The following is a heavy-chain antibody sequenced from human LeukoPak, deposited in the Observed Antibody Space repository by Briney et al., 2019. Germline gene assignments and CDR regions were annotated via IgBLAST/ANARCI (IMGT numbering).Heavy chain of an antibody. CDR1: GYTFTSYD. CDR3: ARGLRYCSSTSCPELDGAFDI. J-gene: IGHJ3*02. Sequence: ASVKVSCKASGYTFTSYDMNWVRQATGQGLEWMGWMNPNSGKTGYAQKIQGRVTITRNTSISTSYMDVSSLRSEVTAVYYCARGLRYCSSTSCPELDGAFDIWGQGTMVTVSS. CDR2: MNPNSGKT. D-gene: IGHD2-2*01. V-gene: IGHV1-8*03.